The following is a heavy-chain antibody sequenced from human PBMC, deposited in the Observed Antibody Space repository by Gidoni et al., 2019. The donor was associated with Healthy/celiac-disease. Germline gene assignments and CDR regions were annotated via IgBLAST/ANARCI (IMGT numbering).Heavy chain of an antibody. CDR3: ATLSGSYFGRKFDY. V-gene: IGHV3-30*03. Sequence: QVRLVESGGGVVQPGRSLSLSCAASGFTFDRYGMHWVRQAPGKGLEWVAIMSHDGTNVQYADSVKGRFTISRDNSKNTLYLQLNSLRPEDTAMFFCATLSGSYFGRKFDYWGQGTLVTVSS. D-gene: IGHD3-10*01. J-gene: IGHJ4*02. CDR1: GFTFDRYG. CDR2: MSHDGTNV.